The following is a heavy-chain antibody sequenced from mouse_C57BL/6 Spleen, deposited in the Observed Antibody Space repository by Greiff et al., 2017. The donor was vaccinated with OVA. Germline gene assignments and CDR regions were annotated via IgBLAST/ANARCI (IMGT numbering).Heavy chain of an antibody. CDR3: GRECNACVYYLDY. CDR1: GYTFTDYT. J-gene: IGHJ2*01. CDR2: IYPRDGST. D-gene: IGHD6-1*01. Sequence: VQLVESDAELVKPGASVKISCKASGYTFTDYTIHWMKQRPEQGLEWIGYIYPRDGSTKYNEKFKGKATLTADKSSSTAYMHLNSLTSEDSAVYYCGRECNACVYYLDYWGQGTTVTVSS. V-gene: IGHV1-78*01.